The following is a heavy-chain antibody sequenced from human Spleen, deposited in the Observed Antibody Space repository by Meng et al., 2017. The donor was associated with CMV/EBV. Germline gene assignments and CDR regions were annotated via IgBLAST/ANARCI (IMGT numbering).Heavy chain of an antibody. CDR1: GFTFSNYG. J-gene: IGHJ3*02. CDR2: IRYDGSNK. D-gene: IGHD2-2*01. V-gene: IGHV3-30*02. CDR3: AKESCSTGCYYAFDI. Sequence: GGSLRLSCAASGFTFSNYGMHWVRQAPGKGLEWVAFIRYDGSNKYYADSVKGRFTIPREISKNTLYLQMNSLRAEDTAVYYCAKESCSTGCYYAFDIWGQGTMVTVSS.